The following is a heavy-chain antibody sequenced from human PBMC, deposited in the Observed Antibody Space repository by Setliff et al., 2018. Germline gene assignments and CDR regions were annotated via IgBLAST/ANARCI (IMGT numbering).Heavy chain of an antibody. CDR3: ARSPPNRGSGSGWYGDF. CDR2: ISPYKSDT. Sequence: ASVKVSCKASGYSFINYGITWVRQAPGQGLEWMGWISPYKSDTNYAQKFQGRVSMTTDTSTSTAYMELRNLRSDDTAVYYCARSPPNRGSGSGWYGDFWGQGTLVTVSS. CDR1: GYSFINYG. V-gene: IGHV1-18*01. D-gene: IGHD6-19*01. J-gene: IGHJ4*02.